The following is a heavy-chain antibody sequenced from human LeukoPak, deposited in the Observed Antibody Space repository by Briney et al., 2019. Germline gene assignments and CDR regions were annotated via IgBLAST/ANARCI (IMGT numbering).Heavy chain of an antibody. Sequence: ASVKVSCKASGYTFTNNFIHWVRQAPGQGLEWMGILNPSGGTTYYAQKFQGRVTMTRNTSISTAYMELSSLRSEDTAVYYCARGLTDIVVAPAIWGQGTMVTVSS. V-gene: IGHV1-46*01. D-gene: IGHD2-2*01. CDR1: GYTFTNNF. J-gene: IGHJ3*02. CDR3: ARGLTDIVVAPAI. CDR2: LNPSGGTT.